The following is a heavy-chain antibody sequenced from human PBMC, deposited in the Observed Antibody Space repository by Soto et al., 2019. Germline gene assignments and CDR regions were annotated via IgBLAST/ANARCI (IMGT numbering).Heavy chain of an antibody. D-gene: IGHD3-10*01. CDR2: MFHSGGA. CDR1: DGSISTYDW. CDR3: PTGNVGSMLEY. V-gene: IGHV4-4*02. Sequence: RSETLSLTCVVSDGSISTYDWWTWVRQPPGKGLEWIGKMFHSGGADYSPSLKSRVTISADSSKNHFSLRLTAVTAADTAVYSCPTGNVGSMLEYWGQGPLDTVSS. J-gene: IGHJ4*02.